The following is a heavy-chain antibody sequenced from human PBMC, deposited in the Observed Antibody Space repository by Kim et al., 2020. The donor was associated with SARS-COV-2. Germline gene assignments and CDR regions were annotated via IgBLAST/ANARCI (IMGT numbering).Heavy chain of an antibody. D-gene: IGHD6-19*01. CDR1: VFTFSSYA. CDR3: AKGLNSSGLDY. J-gene: IGHJ4*02. Sequence: GGSLRLSCAASVFTFSSYAMSWVRQAPGKGLEWVSAISGSGGSTYYADSVKGRFTISRDNSRNTLYQQMNSLRAEDTAVYYCAKGLNSSGLDYWGQGTLVTVSS. CDR2: ISGSGGST. V-gene: IGHV3-23*01.